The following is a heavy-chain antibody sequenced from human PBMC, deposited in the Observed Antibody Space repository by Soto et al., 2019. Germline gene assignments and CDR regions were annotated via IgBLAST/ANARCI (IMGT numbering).Heavy chain of an antibody. D-gene: IGHD3-22*01. J-gene: IGHJ4*02. CDR3: ARWGGDYDSSGYWDYFDY. V-gene: IGHV4-61*01. CDR2: IYYSGST. Sequence: SETLSLTCTFSGGSVISGSYYWSWIRQPPGKGLEWIGYIYYSGSTNYNPSLKSRVTISVDTSKNQFSLKLSSVTAADTAVYYCARWGGDYDSSGYWDYFDYWGQGTLVTVSS. CDR1: GGSVISGSYY.